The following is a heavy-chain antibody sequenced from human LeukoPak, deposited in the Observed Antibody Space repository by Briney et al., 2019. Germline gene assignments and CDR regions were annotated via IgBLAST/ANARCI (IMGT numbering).Heavy chain of an antibody. J-gene: IGHJ4*02. Sequence: KSSETLSLTCTVPGGSISSSSYYWGWIRQPPGKGLEWIGSIYYSGSTYCNPSLKSRVTISVDTSKNQFSLKLSSVTAADTAVYYCARDAGRGWDYFDYWGQGTLVTVSS. V-gene: IGHV4-39*07. CDR1: GGSISSSSYY. CDR2: IYYSGST. D-gene: IGHD6-19*01. CDR3: ARDAGRGWDYFDY.